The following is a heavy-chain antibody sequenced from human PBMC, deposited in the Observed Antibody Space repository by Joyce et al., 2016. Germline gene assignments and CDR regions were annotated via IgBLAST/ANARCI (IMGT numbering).Heavy chain of an antibody. CDR3: TRSLSRRARFEN. CDR1: GLSVSDNY. J-gene: IGHJ4*02. CDR2: RFLAGTP. Sequence: EVQLVESGGGLIQPGGSLRLSCAASGLSVSDNYMAWVRQAPGRGLEWVSLRFLAGTPYYADSVKGRFVISRDNSENTVHLQMDSLRADDTAVYYCTRSLSRRARFENWGQGTLVTVSS. V-gene: IGHV3-53*01.